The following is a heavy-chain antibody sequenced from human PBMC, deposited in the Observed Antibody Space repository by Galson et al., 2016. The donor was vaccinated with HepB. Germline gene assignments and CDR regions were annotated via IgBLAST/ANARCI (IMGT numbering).Heavy chain of an antibody. J-gene: IGHJ4*02. D-gene: IGHD3-10*01. CDR3: ARDQGFGEDN. Sequence: KASGYTFTSYYMHWVRQAPGQGLEWMGIINPSGGTTTYSQKFQGRVTMTWDTSTSTVYMELRSMGSEDTAIYYCARDQGFGEDNWGQGTLVTVSS. V-gene: IGHV1-46*01. CDR1: GYTFTSYY. CDR2: INPSGGTT.